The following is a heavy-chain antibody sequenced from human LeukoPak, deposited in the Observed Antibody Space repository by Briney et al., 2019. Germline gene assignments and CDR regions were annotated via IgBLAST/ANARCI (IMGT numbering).Heavy chain of an antibody. CDR2: INTDGSST. D-gene: IGHD4-23*01. Sequence: GGSLRLSCAASGFTFTSYWMYWVRQAPGKGLVWVSLINTDGSSTNYADSVKGRFTISRDNAKNTVYLQMNSLRAEDTAVYYRYGANAENWGQGTLVTVSS. V-gene: IGHV3-74*01. CDR1: GFTFTSYW. J-gene: IGHJ1*01. CDR3: YGANAEN.